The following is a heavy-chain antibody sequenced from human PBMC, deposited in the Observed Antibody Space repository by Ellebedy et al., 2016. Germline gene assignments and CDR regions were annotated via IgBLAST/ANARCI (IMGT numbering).Heavy chain of an antibody. Sequence: GESLKISXAASGFTFSICGMAWVRQAPGKGLEYVSGITGSSSNTYYADSVKGRFTISRDNSKSTLYLQMNSLRGEDTAVYYCARSESCGTGCHRDHWGQGTLVTVSS. CDR2: ITGSSSNT. V-gene: IGHV3-23*01. CDR1: GFTFSICG. CDR3: ARSESCGTGCHRDH. D-gene: IGHD6-19*01. J-gene: IGHJ4*02.